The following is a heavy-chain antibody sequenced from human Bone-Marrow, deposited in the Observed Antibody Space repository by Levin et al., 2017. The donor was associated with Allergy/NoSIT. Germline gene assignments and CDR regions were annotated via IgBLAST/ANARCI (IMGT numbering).Heavy chain of an antibody. J-gene: IGHJ4*02. D-gene: IGHD3-16*02. CDR2: ISYDGSNK. Sequence: AGGSLRLSCAASGFTFSSYGMHWVRQAPGKGLEWVAVISYDGSNKYYADSVKGRFTISRDNSKNTLYLQMNSLRAEDTAVYYCVSNYDYIWGSYRPFDYWGQGTLVTVSS. CDR1: GFTFSSYG. CDR3: VSNYDYIWGSYRPFDY. V-gene: IGHV3-30*03.